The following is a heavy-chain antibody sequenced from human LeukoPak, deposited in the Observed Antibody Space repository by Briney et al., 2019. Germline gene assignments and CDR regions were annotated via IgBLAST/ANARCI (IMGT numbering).Heavy chain of an antibody. J-gene: IGHJ4*02. V-gene: IGHV3-23*01. D-gene: IGHD5-24*01. Sequence: GGSLRLSCAAPGFTLSTYAGNSVPQAPGKGLEWVSAISSSGGTTYYADSVKGRFSISRDNSKNTLYLRMNSLRAEDTAIYYCAKDRNAWPTNFDSWGQGTLVTVSA. CDR2: ISSSGGTT. CDR3: AKDRNAWPTNFDS. CDR1: GFTLSTYA.